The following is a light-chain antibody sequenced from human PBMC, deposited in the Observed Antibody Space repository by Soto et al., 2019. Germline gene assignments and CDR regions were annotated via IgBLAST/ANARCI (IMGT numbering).Light chain of an antibody. CDR1: SRDVGGYNY. CDR2: EVS. V-gene: IGLV2-8*01. J-gene: IGLJ1*01. Sequence: QSALTKPPSASGSPGQSVTISCTGTSRDVGGYNYVSWYQQHPGKAPKLMIYEVSKRPSGVPDRFSGSRSGNTASLTVSGLHTEDEADYYCSSYAGSNNYVFGTGTKVTV. CDR3: SSYAGSNNYV.